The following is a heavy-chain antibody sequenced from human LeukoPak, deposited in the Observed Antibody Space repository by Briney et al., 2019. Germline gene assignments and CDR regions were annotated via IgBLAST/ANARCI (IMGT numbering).Heavy chain of an antibody. Sequence: SQTLSLTCAVSGGSISSGGYSWSWIRQPPGKGLEWIGEINHSGSTNYNPSLKSRVTISVDTSKNQFSLKLSSVTAADTAVYYCARGGSSPFDYWGQGTLVTVSS. CDR2: INHSGST. J-gene: IGHJ4*02. CDR1: GGSISSGGYS. CDR3: ARGGSSPFDY. D-gene: IGHD6-13*01. V-gene: IGHV4-30-2*01.